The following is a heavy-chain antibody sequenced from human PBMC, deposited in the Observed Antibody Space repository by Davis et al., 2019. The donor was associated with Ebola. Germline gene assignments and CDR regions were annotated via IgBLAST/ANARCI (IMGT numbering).Heavy chain of an antibody. CDR2: IGDNGRTT. D-gene: IGHD3-16*01. CDR1: GFTFSSHG. J-gene: IGHJ2*01. V-gene: IGHV3-30*18. CDR3: AKEGAWGNWYLDL. Sequence: PGGSLRLSCAASGFTFSSHGMHWVRQVPGKGLEWVAVIGDNGRTTFYADSAKGRFTLSRDNFKNTLDLQMNSLRPEDTAVYYCAKEGAWGNWYLDLWGRGTLVTVSS.